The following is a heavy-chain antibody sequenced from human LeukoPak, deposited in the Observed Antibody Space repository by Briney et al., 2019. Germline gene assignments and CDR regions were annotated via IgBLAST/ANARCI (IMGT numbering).Heavy chain of an antibody. CDR1: GFTFSSYA. CDR2: ISYDGSNK. CDR3: ARSGALYYYYYYMDV. V-gene: IGHV3-30-3*01. J-gene: IGHJ6*03. Sequence: GGSLRLSCAASGFTFSSYAMHWVRQAPGKGLEWVAVISYDGSNKCYADSVKGRFTISRDNSKNTLYLQMNSLRAEGTAVYYCARSGALYYYYYYMDVWGKGTTVTVSS. D-gene: IGHD1-26*01.